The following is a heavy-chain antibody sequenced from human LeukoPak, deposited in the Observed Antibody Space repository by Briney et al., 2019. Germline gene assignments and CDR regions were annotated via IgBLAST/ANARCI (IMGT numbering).Heavy chain of an antibody. CDR1: GFTFSNAW. J-gene: IGHJ4*02. V-gene: IGHV3-15*01. Sequence: GGSLRLSCAASGFTFSNAWMTWVRQAPGKGLEWVGRIKRKTDGGTTDYAAPVKGRFTISRDDSKNMLYLQMNNLQTEDTAVYYCTTRTDSSGILDYWGQGTLVTVSS. CDR3: TTRTDSSGILDY. CDR2: IKRKTDGGTT. D-gene: IGHD4-23*01.